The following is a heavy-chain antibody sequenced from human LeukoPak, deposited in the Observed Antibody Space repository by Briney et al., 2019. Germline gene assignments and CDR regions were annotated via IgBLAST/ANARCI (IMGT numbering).Heavy chain of an antibody. D-gene: IGHD2-15*01. CDR3: ARGRGSCSGGTCYVDF. V-gene: IGHV3-48*01. Sequence: GGSLRLSCAASGFTFSSYIMNWVRQAPGEGLEWLSYISNSGSTIYCADSVKGRFSISRDNAKNSLWLQMSSLRAEDTAVYYCARGRGSCSGGTCYVDFWGQGTLVTVSS. CDR1: GFTFSSYI. CDR2: ISNSGSTI. J-gene: IGHJ4*02.